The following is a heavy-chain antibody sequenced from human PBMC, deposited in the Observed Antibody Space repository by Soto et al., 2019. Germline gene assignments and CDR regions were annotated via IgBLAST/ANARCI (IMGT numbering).Heavy chain of an antibody. CDR2: ISGSGGST. CDR3: AKDSGYCSSTSCYYFGYYYYGMDV. Sequence: PGGSLRLSCAASGFTFSSYAMSWVRQAPGKGLEWVSAISGSGGSTYYADSVKGRFTISRDNSKNTLYLQMNSLRAEDTAVYYCAKDSGYCSSTSCYYFGYYYYGMDVWGQGTTVTVSS. V-gene: IGHV3-23*01. CDR1: GFTFSSYA. J-gene: IGHJ6*02. D-gene: IGHD2-2*01.